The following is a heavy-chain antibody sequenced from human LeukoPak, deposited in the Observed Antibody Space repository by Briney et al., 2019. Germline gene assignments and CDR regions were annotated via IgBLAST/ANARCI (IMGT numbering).Heavy chain of an antibody. Sequence: GGSLRLSCAASGFTFDDYGMSWVRQAPGKGLEWVSGINWNGGSTGYADSVKGRFTISRDNAKNSLYLQMNSLRAEDTALYHCARDMNTMVRGVTHNNWFDPWGQGTLVTVSS. V-gene: IGHV3-20*01. CDR1: GFTFDDYG. CDR2: INWNGGST. D-gene: IGHD3-10*01. CDR3: ARDMNTMVRGVTHNNWFDP. J-gene: IGHJ5*02.